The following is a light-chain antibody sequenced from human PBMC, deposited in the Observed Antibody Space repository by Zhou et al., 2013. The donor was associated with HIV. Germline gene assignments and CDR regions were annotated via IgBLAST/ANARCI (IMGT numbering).Light chain of an antibody. CDR1: QSISTFY. Sequence: EIVLTQSPGTLSLSPGERATLSCRASQSISTFYLAWYQQKVGQAPRLLIYATSNRATGIPDRFSGSGSGTDFTLTISRLEPEDFAVYYCQQYGSSPRTFGQGTKVEIK. CDR3: QQYGSSPRT. CDR2: ATS. V-gene: IGKV3-20*01. J-gene: IGKJ1*01.